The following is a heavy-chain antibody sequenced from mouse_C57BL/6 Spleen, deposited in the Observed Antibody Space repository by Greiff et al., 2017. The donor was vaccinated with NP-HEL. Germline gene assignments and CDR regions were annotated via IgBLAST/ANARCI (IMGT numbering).Heavy chain of an antibody. D-gene: IGHD2-3*01. CDR2: ISYDGSN. V-gene: IGHV3-6*01. J-gene: IGHJ2*01. CDR3: ARTDDGYYVSFDY. Sequence: DVQLQESGPGLVKPSQSLSLTCSVTGYSITSGYYWNWIRQFPGNKLEWMGYISYDGSNNYNPSLKNRISITRDTSKNQFFLKLNSVTTEDTATYYCARTDDGYYVSFDYWGQGTTLTVSS. CDR1: GYSITSGYY.